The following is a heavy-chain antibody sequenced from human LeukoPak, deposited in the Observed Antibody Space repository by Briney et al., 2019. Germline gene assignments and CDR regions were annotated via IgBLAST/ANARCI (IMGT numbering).Heavy chain of an antibody. CDR3: ATTYYYDSSGYAGY. V-gene: IGHV3-74*01. CDR2: INSDGSST. Sequence: GGSLRLSCAASGFTFSTYWMHWVRQAPGKGLVWVSRINSDGSSTSYADSVKGRFTISRDNAKNTLYLQMNSLGAEDTAVYYCATTYYYDSSGYAGYWGQGTLVTVSS. D-gene: IGHD3-22*01. CDR1: GFTFSTYW. J-gene: IGHJ4*02.